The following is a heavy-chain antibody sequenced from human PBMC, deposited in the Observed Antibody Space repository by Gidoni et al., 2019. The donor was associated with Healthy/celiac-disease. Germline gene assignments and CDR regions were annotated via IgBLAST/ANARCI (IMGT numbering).Heavy chain of an antibody. CDR2: IYNSGSP. J-gene: IGHJ6*02. Sequence: QVQLQESGTGLVKTSQTLSLTCHVSVVSITRGSYYWSWSRQPAGKGLEWIARIYNSGSPNDNPSLRCLVTISVDTSKNQFSLKLSSVTAADTAVYYCARGAFRRGQYYYGMDVWGQGTTVTVSS. CDR3: ARGAFRRGQYYYGMDV. CDR1: VVSITRGSYY. V-gene: IGHV4-61*02.